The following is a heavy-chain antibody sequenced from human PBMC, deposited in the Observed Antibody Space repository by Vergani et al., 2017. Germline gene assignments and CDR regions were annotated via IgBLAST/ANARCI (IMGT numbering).Heavy chain of an antibody. CDR2: MNPNSGNT. V-gene: IGHV1-8*01. J-gene: IGHJ4*02. CDR3: ARSQTYYYDSSGYRIDY. CDR1: GYTFTSYD. D-gene: IGHD3-22*01. Sequence: QVQLVQSGAEVKKPGASVKVSCKASGYTFTSYDINWVRQATGQGLEWMGWMNPNSGNTGYAQKFQGRVTMTRNTSISTAYMELSSLRSEDTAVYYCARSQTYYYDSSGYRIDYWGQGTLVTVSS.